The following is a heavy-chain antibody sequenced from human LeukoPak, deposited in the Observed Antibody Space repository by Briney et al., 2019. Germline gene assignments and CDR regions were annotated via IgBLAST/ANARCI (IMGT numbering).Heavy chain of an antibody. Sequence: ASVKVSCKASGYTFTSYGISWVRQAPGQGLEWMGWISAYNGNTSYAQKLQGRVTMTTDTSTSTAYMELRSLRSDDTAMFYCARQVDTTMALPDYWGQGTLVTVSS. CDR2: ISAYNGNT. CDR3: ARQVDTTMALPDY. CDR1: GYTFTSYG. V-gene: IGHV1-18*01. J-gene: IGHJ4*02. D-gene: IGHD5-18*01.